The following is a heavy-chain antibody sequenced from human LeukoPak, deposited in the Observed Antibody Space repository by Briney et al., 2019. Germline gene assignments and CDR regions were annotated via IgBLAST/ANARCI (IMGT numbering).Heavy chain of an antibody. V-gene: IGHV6-1*01. J-gene: IGHJ4*02. D-gene: IGHD6-19*01. CDR3: ARDSLAVADTIDF. Sequence: SQTLSLTCAISGDSVSTYSAAWNWIRQSPSRGLEWLGGTYHKSTWHTDYAVSVKSRITINADTSKNQFSLQLKSVTPEDTAVYYCARDSLAVADTIDFWGQGTLVTVSS. CDR2: TYHKSTWHT. CDR1: GDSVSTYSAA.